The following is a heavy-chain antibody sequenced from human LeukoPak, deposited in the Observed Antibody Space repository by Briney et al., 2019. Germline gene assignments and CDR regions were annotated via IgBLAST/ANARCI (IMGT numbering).Heavy chain of an antibody. CDR2: ISFSGNSI. V-gene: IGHV3-48*03. CDR1: GFIFNNYE. CDR3: ARRIVGPSSGGDY. Sequence: GGSLRLSCAASGFIFNNYEMNWVRQAPGQGLEWVAFISFSGNSIYYADSVRGRFTISRDNAKNSLYLQMNSLRVEDTAVYYCARRIVGPSSGGDYWGQGTPVTVFS. D-gene: IGHD1-26*01. J-gene: IGHJ4*02.